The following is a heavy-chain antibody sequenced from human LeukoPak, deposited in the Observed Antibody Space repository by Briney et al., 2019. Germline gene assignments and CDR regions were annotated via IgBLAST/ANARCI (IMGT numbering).Heavy chain of an antibody. V-gene: IGHV4-34*01. CDR2: IKHSGST. J-gene: IGHJ4*02. Sequence: SETLSLTCAVYGGSFSGYYWSWIRQPPGKGLEWIGEIKHSGSTNYNPSLKSRVTISVDTSKNQFSLKLSSVTAADTAVYYCARSPGGYWGQGTLVTVSS. CDR3: ARSPGGY. D-gene: IGHD3-22*01. CDR1: GGSFSGYY.